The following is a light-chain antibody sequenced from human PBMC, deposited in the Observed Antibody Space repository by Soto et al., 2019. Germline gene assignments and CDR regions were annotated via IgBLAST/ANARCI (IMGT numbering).Light chain of an antibody. CDR2: GAS. J-gene: IGKJ1*01. CDR1: QSVDSL. CDR3: QQYGSSRT. Sequence: EIVMTQSPATLSVSPGETATLSCKTSQSVDSLLAWYQQKPGQAPRLLIYGASTRATGIPARFSGSGSGTEFTLTISSLQSEDFAVYYCQQYGSSRTFGQGTKVDI. V-gene: IGKV3-15*01.